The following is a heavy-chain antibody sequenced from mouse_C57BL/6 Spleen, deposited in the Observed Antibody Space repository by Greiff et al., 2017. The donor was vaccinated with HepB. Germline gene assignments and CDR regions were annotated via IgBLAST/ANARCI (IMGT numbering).Heavy chain of an antibody. J-gene: IGHJ1*03. D-gene: IGHD1-1*01. Sequence: EVKLMESGGGLVQPGGSLKLSCAASGFTFSDYYMYWVRQTPEKRLEWVAYISNGGGSTYYPDTVKGRFTISRDNAKNTLYLQMSRLKSEDTAMYYCARLPITTVVADWYFDVWGTGTTVTVSS. CDR1: GFTFSDYY. V-gene: IGHV5-12*01. CDR2: ISNGGGST. CDR3: ARLPITTVVADWYFDV.